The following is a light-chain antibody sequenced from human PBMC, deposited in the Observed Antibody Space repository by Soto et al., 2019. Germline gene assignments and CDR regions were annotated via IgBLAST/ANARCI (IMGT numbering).Light chain of an antibody. J-gene: IGKJ2*01. CDR2: WAS. CDR1: QSVLYSSNNKNY. V-gene: IGKV4-1*01. CDR3: QQYYVSPYT. Sequence: DIVMTQSPDSLAVSLGERATINCKSSQSVLYSSNNKNYLAWYQQKPGQPPKLLIYWASARESGVPDRFTGSGSGADFTLTISGLQAEDVAVYYSQQYYVSPYTFGQGTKLEIK.